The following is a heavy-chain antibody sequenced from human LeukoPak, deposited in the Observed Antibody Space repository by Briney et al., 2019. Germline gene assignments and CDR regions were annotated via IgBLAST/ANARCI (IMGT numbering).Heavy chain of an antibody. J-gene: IGHJ6*02. V-gene: IGHV3-74*01. Sequence: GGSLRLSCAASGFPFSSYWMHWVRQVPGKGLLWVSRINSDGSATIYADSVRGRFTISRNNAKNTLYLQMSGLRVEDTAVYHCASDSPYYGMDVWGQGTTVTVSS. CDR1: GFPFSSYW. CDR2: INSDGSAT. CDR3: ASDSPYYGMDV.